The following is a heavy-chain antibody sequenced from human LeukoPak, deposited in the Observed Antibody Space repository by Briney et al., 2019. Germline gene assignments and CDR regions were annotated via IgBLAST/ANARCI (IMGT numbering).Heavy chain of an antibody. V-gene: IGHV4-59*01. Sequence: SETLSLTCTVSGGSISSYYWNWIRQPPGKGLEWIGYIYYSGNTNYNRSLKSRVTMSVDTSKNQFSLKLSSVTAAVTAVYYCATYYYDGTGYYYRGFHIWGQGTMVTVSS. J-gene: IGHJ3*02. CDR3: ATYYYDGTGYYYRGFHI. CDR2: IYYSGNT. D-gene: IGHD3-22*01. CDR1: GGSISSYY.